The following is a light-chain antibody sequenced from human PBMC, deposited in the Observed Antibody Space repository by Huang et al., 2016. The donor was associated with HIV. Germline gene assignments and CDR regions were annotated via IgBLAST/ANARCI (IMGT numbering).Light chain of an antibody. CDR2: GAS. CDR3: QQYKNWPPVT. CDR1: QSVRSN. Sequence: EIVMTQSPATLSVSPGERATLSCRASQSVRSNLAWYQQKAGLTPRLLIYGASTRATGIPARFSCSGSGTEFTLTISGLQSEDSSVYYCQQYKNWPPVTFGGGTKVEIK. J-gene: IGKJ4*01. V-gene: IGKV3-15*01.